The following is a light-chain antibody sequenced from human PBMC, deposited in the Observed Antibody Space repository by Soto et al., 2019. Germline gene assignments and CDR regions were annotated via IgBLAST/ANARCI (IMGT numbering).Light chain of an antibody. CDR2: KAS. V-gene: IGKV1-5*03. Sequence: DIQMTHSPSSLSASLGDRVTITVRASQSISSWLAWYQQKPGKAPKLLIYKASSLESGVPSRFSGSGSGTEFTLTISSLQPDDFATYYCQQANSFPITFGQGTRLEI. CDR1: QSISSW. CDR3: QQANSFPIT. J-gene: IGKJ5*01.